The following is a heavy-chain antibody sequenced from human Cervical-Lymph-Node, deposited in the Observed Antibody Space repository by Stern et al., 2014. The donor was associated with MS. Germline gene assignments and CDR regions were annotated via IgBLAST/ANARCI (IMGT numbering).Heavy chain of an antibody. J-gene: IGHJ4*02. CDR1: GFTFSIYC. Sequence: EVQLVESGAELIRPGESLKISCKGSGFTFSIYCIAWVRQMPGQGLEWMGIIYPGDSETRYSPSVQGQVTMSADKSTSTAYLQWSSLNASDTAMYFCARQTTAWASDVWGQGTLVTVSS. CDR2: IYPGDSET. D-gene: IGHD1-14*01. CDR3: ARQTTAWASDV. V-gene: IGHV5-51*01.